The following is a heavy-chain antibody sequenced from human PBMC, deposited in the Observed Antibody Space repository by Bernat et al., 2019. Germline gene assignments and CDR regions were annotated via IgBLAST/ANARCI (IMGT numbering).Heavy chain of an antibody. D-gene: IGHD1-1*01. V-gene: IGHV4-61*08. CDR1: GRSVSIDGDY. J-gene: IGHJ4*02. CDR3: ARRNGPLDYFDY. Sequence: QVQLQESGPGLVKPSETLSLTCTVSGRSVSIDGDYWTWIRQPPGKGLAWIGNIYFSGSTNYNPTLKSRVTISIDTSKSRFSLKLSSVTAADTAVYHCARRNGPLDYFDYWGQGTRVTVSS. CDR2: IYFSGST.